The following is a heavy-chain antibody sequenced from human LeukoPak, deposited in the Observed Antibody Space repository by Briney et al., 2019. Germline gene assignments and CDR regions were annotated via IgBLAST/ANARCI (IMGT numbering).Heavy chain of an antibody. CDR2: IYYSGST. J-gene: IGHJ3*02. CDR3: TGGYDSSSYHAFDI. D-gene: IGHD3-22*01. CDR1: GGSISSSSYY. Sequence: PSETLSLTCTVSGGSISSSSYYWGWIRQPPGKGLEWIGSIYYSGSTYYNPSLKSRVTISVDTSKNQFSLKLSSVTAADTAVYYCTGGYDSSSYHAFDIWGQGTMVTVSS. V-gene: IGHV4-39*01.